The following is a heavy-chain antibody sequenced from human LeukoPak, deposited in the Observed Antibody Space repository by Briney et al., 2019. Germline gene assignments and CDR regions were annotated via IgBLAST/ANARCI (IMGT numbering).Heavy chain of an antibody. CDR2: ISYDGSNK. CDR3: ARAMVRGLIYYYYYGMDV. D-gene: IGHD3-10*01. J-gene: IGHJ6*02. CDR1: GFTFSSYA. Sequence: GGSLRLSCAASGFTFSSYAMHWVRQAPGKGLEWVAVISYDGSNKYYADSVKGRFTISRDNSKNTLYLQMDSLRAEDTGVYYCARAMVRGLIYYYYYGMDVWGQGTTVTVSS. V-gene: IGHV3-30*04.